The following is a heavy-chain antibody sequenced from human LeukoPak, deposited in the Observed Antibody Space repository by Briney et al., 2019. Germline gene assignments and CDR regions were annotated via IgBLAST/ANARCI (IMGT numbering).Heavy chain of an antibody. D-gene: IGHD1-26*01. CDR3: ARTQTGTYSFFDF. CDR2: ISGSGGST. Sequence: GGSLRLSCAASGFTFSNYAMSWVRQAPGKGLEWVSGISGSGGSTYYADSVKGRFTISSDNSKNTVYLQMNSLRGEDTAVYYCARTQTGTYSFFDFWGQGSLVTVSS. V-gene: IGHV3-23*01. J-gene: IGHJ4*02. CDR1: GFTFSNYA.